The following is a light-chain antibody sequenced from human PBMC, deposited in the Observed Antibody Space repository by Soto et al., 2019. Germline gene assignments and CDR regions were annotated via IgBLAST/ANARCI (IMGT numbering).Light chain of an antibody. CDR2: NTS. Sequence: DIQLTQSPSTLSTSVGDRVTISCRASQSISSWLDWYQQKPGKAPKLLIYNTSNLESGVPPRFGGSGSGTEFTLTISSLQPDDFATYYCQYWSDYCWTFGQGTKVEIK. CDR1: QSISSW. V-gene: IGKV1-5*03. CDR3: QYWSDYCWT. J-gene: IGKJ1*01.